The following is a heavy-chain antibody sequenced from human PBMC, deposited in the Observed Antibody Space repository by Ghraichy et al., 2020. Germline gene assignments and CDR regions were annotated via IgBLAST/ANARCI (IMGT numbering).Heavy chain of an antibody. CDR3: ARGASRLIPLYGSGSYPYYYYYMDV. Sequence: SETLSLTCAVYGGSFSGYYWSWIRQPPGKGLEWIGEINHSGSTNYNPSLKSRVTISVDTSKNQFSLKLSSVTAADTAVYYCARGASRLIPLYGSGSYPYYYYYMDVWGKGTTVTVSS. J-gene: IGHJ6*03. D-gene: IGHD3-10*01. V-gene: IGHV4-34*01. CDR1: GGSFSGYY. CDR2: INHSGST.